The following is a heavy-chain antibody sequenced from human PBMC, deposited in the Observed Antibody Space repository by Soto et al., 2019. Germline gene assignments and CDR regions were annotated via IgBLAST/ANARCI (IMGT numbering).Heavy chain of an antibody. CDR3: AQGGPGSYFDY. V-gene: IGHV3-30-3*01. CDR1: GFTFSSYA. D-gene: IGHD1-26*01. J-gene: IGHJ4*02. Sequence: QVQLVESGGGVVQPGRSLRLSCAASGFTFSSYAMHWVRQAPGKGLEWVAVISYDGSNKYYADSVKGRFTISRDNSKNTLYLQMNILRAEDTAVYYCAQGGPGSYFDYWGQGTLVTVSS. CDR2: ISYDGSNK.